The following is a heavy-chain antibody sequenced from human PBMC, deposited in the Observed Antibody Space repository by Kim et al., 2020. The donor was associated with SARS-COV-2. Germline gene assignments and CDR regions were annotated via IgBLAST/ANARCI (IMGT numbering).Heavy chain of an antibody. CDR3: ARHDWFDP. V-gene: IGHV3-66*04. Sequence: GRTSSADSVECRFTISRDNYKSTIYLEMHSLRAGDTAVYYCARHDWFDPWGQGTLVTVSS. J-gene: IGHJ5*02. CDR2: GRT.